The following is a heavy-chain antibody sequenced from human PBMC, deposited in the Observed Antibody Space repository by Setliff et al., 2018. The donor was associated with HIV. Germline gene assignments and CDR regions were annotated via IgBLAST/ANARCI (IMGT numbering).Heavy chain of an antibody. CDR2: IRSGSGTV. CDR1: GFTFSSHG. J-gene: IGHJ3*02. Sequence: GGSLRLSCAASGFTFSSHGMYWVRQAPGKGLEWVSYIRSGSGTVYYADSVRGRFTMSRDNAKNSLYLQMNSLRAEDTAVYYCARDWPGYGFDIWGQGTMVTVSS. CDR3: ARDWPGYGFDI. V-gene: IGHV3-48*01. D-gene: IGHD7-27*01.